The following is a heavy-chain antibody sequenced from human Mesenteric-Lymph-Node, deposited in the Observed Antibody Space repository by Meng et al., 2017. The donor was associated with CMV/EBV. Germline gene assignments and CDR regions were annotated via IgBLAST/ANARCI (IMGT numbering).Heavy chain of an antibody. J-gene: IGHJ4*02. D-gene: IGHD6-19*01. V-gene: IGHV3-21*01. CDR2: ISGNGSYI. Sequence: ACGFTFSSYTMSGVRPAPGKGLEWVSYISGNGSYIYDPDSVKGRFTISRDNAKNSLYLQMNSLRAEDTAVYYCARDRSSGWKWFDYWGQGTLVTVSS. CDR3: ARDRSSGWKWFDY. CDR1: GFTFSSYT.